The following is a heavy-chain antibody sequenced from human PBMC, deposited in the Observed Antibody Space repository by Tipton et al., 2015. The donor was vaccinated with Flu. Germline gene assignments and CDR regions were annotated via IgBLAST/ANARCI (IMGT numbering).Heavy chain of an antibody. Sequence: TLSLTCSVSGDSIGSDYYWGWIRQPPGKGLEWLGNIHRSGNTYYNSSLKSRVTISLDKSKNQFSLRLVSMTATDTAVYYCAKLVYVDSSGYYRYYFDYWGQGTLVTVST. V-gene: IGHV4-38-2*01. CDR1: GDSIGSDYY. J-gene: IGHJ4*02. CDR3: AKLVYVDSSGYYRYYFDY. CDR2: IHRSGNT. D-gene: IGHD3-22*01.